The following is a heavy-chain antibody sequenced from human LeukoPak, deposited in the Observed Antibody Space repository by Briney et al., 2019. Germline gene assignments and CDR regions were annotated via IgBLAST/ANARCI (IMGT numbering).Heavy chain of an antibody. Sequence: GGSLRLSCAASGFTFSSYGMHWVRQAPGKGLEWVAVISYDGSNKYYADPVKGRFTISSDNSKNTLYLQMNSLRAEDTAVYYCARDPSSYYDSSAYAPPDYWGQGTLVTVSS. V-gene: IGHV3-30*03. CDR1: GFTFSSYG. CDR3: ARDPSSYYDSSAYAPPDY. CDR2: ISYDGSNK. D-gene: IGHD3-22*01. J-gene: IGHJ4*02.